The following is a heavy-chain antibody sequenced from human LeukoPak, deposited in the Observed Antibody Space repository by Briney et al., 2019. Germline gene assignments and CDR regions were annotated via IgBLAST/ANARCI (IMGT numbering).Heavy chain of an antibody. CDR3: ARDTRYYYGSGSELDY. CDR2: IYSGGST. V-gene: IGHV3-53*05. Sequence: GGSLRLSCAASGFTVGSNYMSWVRQAPGKGLEWVSVIYSGGSTYYAASVKGRSTISRDNSKNTRYRKMNSLRAEDTAVYNCARDTRYYYGSGSELDYWGQGTLVTVSS. J-gene: IGHJ4*02. CDR1: GFTVGSNY. D-gene: IGHD3-10*01.